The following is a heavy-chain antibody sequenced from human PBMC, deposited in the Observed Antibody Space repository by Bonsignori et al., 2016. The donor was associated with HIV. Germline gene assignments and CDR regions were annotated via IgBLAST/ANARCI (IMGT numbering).Heavy chain of an antibody. CDR2: LVVVVVP. V-gene: IGHV3-11*01. CDR3: ARASFEWYSSSPYYFDY. CDR1: GFTFSDYY. J-gene: IGHJ4*02. Sequence: GGSLRLSCAASGFTFSDYYMSWIRQAPGKGWSGFHTLVVVVVPYTTQTLSKGRFTISRDNAKNSLYLQMNSLRAEDTAVYYCARASFEWYSSSPYYFDYWGQGTLVTVSS. D-gene: IGHD6-13*01.